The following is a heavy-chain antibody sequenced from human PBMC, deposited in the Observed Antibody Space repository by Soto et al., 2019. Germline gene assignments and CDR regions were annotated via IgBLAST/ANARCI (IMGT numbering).Heavy chain of an antibody. D-gene: IGHD3-16*01. CDR2: IIPVFRTS. CDR1: GVTFSSYA. Sequence: QVQLVHSGAELKKPGSSVKVSCSASGVTFSSYAFTWVRQAPGQGLEWMGNIIPVFRTSNYAQGFQGRLTISAEAHTNTIYMELSSLRSEGTAVYFCAKDGSWDGWGGDSWGQGTLAIVPS. V-gene: IGHV1-69*18. J-gene: IGHJ4*02. CDR3: AKDGSWDGWGGDS.